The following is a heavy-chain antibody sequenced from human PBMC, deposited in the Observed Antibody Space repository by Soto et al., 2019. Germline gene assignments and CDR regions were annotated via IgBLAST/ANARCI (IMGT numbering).Heavy chain of an antibody. J-gene: IGHJ6*02. V-gene: IGHV3-21*01. CDR1: GFTLTTYT. Sequence: EVHLVESGGGLVKPGGSLRLSCAASGFTLTTYTMNWVRQASGKGLEWVSSITSSSGHIYYADSVKGRFTISRDNARNSLYLQMNSLRAEDTAVYYCVRERGLSSFYGMDVWGQGTTVTVSS. CDR2: ITSSSGHI. D-gene: IGHD3-10*01. CDR3: VRERGLSSFYGMDV.